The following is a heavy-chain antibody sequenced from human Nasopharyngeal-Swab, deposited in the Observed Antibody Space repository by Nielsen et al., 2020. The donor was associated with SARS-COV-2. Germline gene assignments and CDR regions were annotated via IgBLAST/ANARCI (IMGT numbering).Heavy chain of an antibody. J-gene: IGHJ3*02. CDR1: GYTFTSYA. Sequence: ASVKVSCKASGYTFTSYAMNWVRQAPGQGLEWMGWINTNTGNPTYAQGFTGRFVFSLDTSVSTAYLQISSLKAEDTAVYYCVSGKHSSGWYGLDAFDIWGQGTMVTVSS. CDR3: VSGKHSSGWYGLDAFDI. V-gene: IGHV7-4-1*02. D-gene: IGHD6-19*01. CDR2: INTNTGNP.